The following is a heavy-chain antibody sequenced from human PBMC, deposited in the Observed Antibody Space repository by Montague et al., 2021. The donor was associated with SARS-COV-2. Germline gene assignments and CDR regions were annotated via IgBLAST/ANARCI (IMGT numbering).Heavy chain of an antibody. D-gene: IGHD3-9*01. CDR3: ARLPTGFPNWFDT. CDR2: INHSGST. J-gene: IGHJ5*02. CDR1: GGSISSGDYY. Sequence: SETLSLTCTVSGGSISSGDYYWSWIRQPPGKGLEWIGEINHSGSTNYNPSLKSRVTISVDTSKNQFSLKLSSVTAADTAVYYCARLPTGFPNWFDTWGQGILVTVSS. V-gene: IGHV4-39*07.